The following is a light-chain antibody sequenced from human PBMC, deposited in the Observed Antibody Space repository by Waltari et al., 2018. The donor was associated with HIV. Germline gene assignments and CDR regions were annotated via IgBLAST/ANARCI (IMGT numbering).Light chain of an antibody. J-gene: IGKJ2*03. V-gene: IGKV3-20*01. CDR2: GAS. CDR3: QQYVSSPYS. CDR1: QTLNNKY. Sequence: EVELTQSPDTLSLSLGETATLSCRATQTLNNKYLAWYQQRPGQAPRLLIYGASSRATGISDRFSGSGSETDFTLTITRLGPEDSAVYWCQQYVSSPYSFGQGTKLEI.